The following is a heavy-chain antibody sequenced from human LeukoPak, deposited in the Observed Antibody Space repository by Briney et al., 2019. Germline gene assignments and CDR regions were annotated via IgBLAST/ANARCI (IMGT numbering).Heavy chain of an antibody. CDR2: INAGNGNT. Sequence: ASVKVSCKASGYTFTSYAMHWARQAPGQRLEWMGWINAGNGNTKYSQKFQGRVTITRDTSASTAYMELSSLRSEDTAVYYCARVFDSSGWSDFDYWGQGTLVTVSS. D-gene: IGHD6-19*01. CDR1: GYTFTSYA. V-gene: IGHV1-3*01. J-gene: IGHJ4*02. CDR3: ARVFDSSGWSDFDY.